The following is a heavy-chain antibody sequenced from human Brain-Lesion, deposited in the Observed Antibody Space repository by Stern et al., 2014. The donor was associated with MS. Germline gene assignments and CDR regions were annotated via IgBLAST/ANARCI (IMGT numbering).Heavy chain of an antibody. CDR2: FDPEDGET. CDR3: ATLSPGAGGNYYRHFDY. Sequence: VQLVASGAEVKKPGASVKVSCKVSGYTLTDLSMHWVRQAPRKGLEWMGGFDPEDGETIYAQKFQGRVTMTEDTSTDTAYMELSSLRSEDTAVYYCATLSPGAGGNYYRHFDYWGQGTLVTVSS. D-gene: IGHD1-26*01. V-gene: IGHV1-24*01. CDR1: GYTLTDLS. J-gene: IGHJ4*02.